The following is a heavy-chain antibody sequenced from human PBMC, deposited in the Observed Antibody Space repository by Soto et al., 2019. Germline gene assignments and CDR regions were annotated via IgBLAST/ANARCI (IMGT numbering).Heavy chain of an antibody. D-gene: IGHD2-2*02. CDR2: INSDGSST. Sequence: PGGSLRLSCAASGFTFSSYWMHWVRQAPGKGLVWVSRINSDGSSTSYADSVKGRFTISRDNAKNTLYLQMNSLRAEDTAVYYCARRLGYCSSTSCYKHGMDVWAQGTTVTVSS. CDR3: ARRLGYCSSTSCYKHGMDV. J-gene: IGHJ6*02. V-gene: IGHV3-74*01. CDR1: GFTFSSYW.